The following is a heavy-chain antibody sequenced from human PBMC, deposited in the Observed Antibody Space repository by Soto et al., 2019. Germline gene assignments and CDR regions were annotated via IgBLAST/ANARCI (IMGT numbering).Heavy chain of an antibody. V-gene: IGHV1-3*01. CDR3: ARSIVVVTAADY. CDR2: INAGNCDM. CDR1: DTPSLNLL. Sequence: ASVKVSARLLDTPSLNLLCIECARPPDRGLIGWDGSTVDWLGWINAGNCDMTYSQKLQGRVTITRDTSASTAYMELSSLNGEDTAVYYCARSIVVVTAADYSGQATLVTVSS. D-gene: IGHD2-21*02. J-gene: IGHJ4*02.